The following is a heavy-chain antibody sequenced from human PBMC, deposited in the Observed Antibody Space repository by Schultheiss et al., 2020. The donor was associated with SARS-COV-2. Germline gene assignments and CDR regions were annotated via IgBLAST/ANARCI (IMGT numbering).Heavy chain of an antibody. CDR3: ARDQEPGSGYYRSYYYYGMDV. D-gene: IGHD3-3*01. V-gene: IGHV3-23*01. Sequence: GESLKISCAASGFTFSSYAMSWVRQAPGKGLEWVSAISGNGVATYYADSVKGRFTISRDNAKNSLYLQMNSLRAEDTAVYYCARDQEPGSGYYRSYYYYGMDVWGQGTTVTVSS. J-gene: IGHJ6*02. CDR2: ISGNGVAT. CDR1: GFTFSSYA.